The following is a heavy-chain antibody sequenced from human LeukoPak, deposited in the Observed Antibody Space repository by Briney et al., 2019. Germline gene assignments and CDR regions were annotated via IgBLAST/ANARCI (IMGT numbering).Heavy chain of an antibody. CDR3: ARVRWDSSSSEDY. D-gene: IGHD6-6*01. CDR1: GGSISSISHY. Sequence: PSETLSLTCTVSGGSISSISHYWGWIRQPPGKGLEWIGEINHSGSTNYTPSLKSRVTISVDTSKNQFSLRLTSVTAADTAIYYCARVRWDSSSSEDYWSQGTLVTVSS. CDR2: INHSGST. V-gene: IGHV4-39*07. J-gene: IGHJ4*02.